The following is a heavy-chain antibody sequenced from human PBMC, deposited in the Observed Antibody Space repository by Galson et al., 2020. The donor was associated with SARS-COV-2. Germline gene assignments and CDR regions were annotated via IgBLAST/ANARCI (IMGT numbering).Heavy chain of an antibody. J-gene: IGHJ4*02. CDR3: ARWIGVGATYFDY. V-gene: IGHV4-61*01. Sequence: SETLSLTCTVSGGSVSSGSYYWSWIRQPPGKGLEWIGYIYYSGSTNYNPSLKSRVTISVDTSKNQFSLKLSSVTAADTAVYYCARWIGVGATYFDYWGQGTLVTVSS. D-gene: IGHD1-26*01. CDR2: IYYSGST. CDR1: GGSVSSGSYY.